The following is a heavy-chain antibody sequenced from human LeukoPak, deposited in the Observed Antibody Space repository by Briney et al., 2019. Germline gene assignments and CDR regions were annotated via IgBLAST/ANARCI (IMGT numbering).Heavy chain of an antibody. J-gene: IGHJ4*01. CDR3: AKVNEWKQLWSPFAY. CDR1: GFTFSSTW. D-gene: IGHD5-18*01. Sequence: GGSLRLSCAGSGFTFSSTWMTWVRQAPGKGLEWVAVISYDGSNKYYADSVKGRFTISRDNSKNTLYLQMNSLRAEDTAVYYCAKVNEWKQLWSPFAYWGQGTLVTVSS. CDR2: ISYDGSNK. V-gene: IGHV3-30*18.